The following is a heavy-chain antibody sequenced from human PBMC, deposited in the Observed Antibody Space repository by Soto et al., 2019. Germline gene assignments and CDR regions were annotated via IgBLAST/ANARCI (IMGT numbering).Heavy chain of an antibody. V-gene: IGHV4-39*01. Sequence: QLQLQESGPGLVKPSETLSLTCTVSGGSISSSDHYWGWIRQPPGKGLEWIGTVFYSGTTYYNPSLKSRVTITVDTSKKQFCLKLRSVTAAETAVYYCARQHDTSGYYRNVDYWGQGTLVTVSS. D-gene: IGHD3-22*01. J-gene: IGHJ4*02. CDR1: GGSISSSDHY. CDR3: ARQHDTSGYYRNVDY. CDR2: VFYSGTT.